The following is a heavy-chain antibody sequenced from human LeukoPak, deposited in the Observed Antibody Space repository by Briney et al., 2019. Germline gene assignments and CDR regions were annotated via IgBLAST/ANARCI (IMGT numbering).Heavy chain of an antibody. CDR3: AKCILATKYYYYYMDV. CDR1: GFTFSSFA. CDR2: IRGSGGST. Sequence: GGSLRLSCAASGFTFSSFAMTWVRQAPGKGLEWVSAIRGSGGSTYYADSVKGRFTITRDNSKNTLYLQMNSLRAEDTAVYYCAKCILATKYYYYYMDVWGKGTTVTVSS. V-gene: IGHV3-23*01. D-gene: IGHD5-12*01. J-gene: IGHJ6*03.